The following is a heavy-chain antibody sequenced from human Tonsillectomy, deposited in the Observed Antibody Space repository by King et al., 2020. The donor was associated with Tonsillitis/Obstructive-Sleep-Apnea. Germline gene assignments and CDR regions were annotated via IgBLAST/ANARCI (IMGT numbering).Heavy chain of an antibody. D-gene: IGHD4-17*01. CDR3: ARGLFYGDSFDY. CDR2: ISYSGNA. J-gene: IGHJ4*02. Sequence: LQLQESGPGLVKPSQTLSLTCTVSGGSISSGDYYWSWIRQHPGKGLEWIGYISYSGNAYYNPSLKSRVAVSLDTSESQFSLKLSSVTAADTAVYYCARGLFYGDSFDYWGQGTLVTVSS. V-gene: IGHV4-31*03. CDR1: GGSISSGDYY.